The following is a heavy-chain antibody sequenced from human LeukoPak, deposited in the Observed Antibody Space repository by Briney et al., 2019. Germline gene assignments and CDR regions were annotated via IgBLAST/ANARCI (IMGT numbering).Heavy chain of an antibody. CDR1: GFTFSSYW. J-gene: IGHJ4*02. Sequence: PGGSLRLSCAASGFTFSSYWMHWVRQAPGKGLVWVSRINRDGSSTTYADSVKGRVTISRDNTKNTVYQQMNSLRAEDTAVYYCARGRLWNIDYWGQGTLVTVSS. D-gene: IGHD1/OR15-1a*01. V-gene: IGHV3-74*01. CDR2: INRDGSST. CDR3: ARGRLWNIDY.